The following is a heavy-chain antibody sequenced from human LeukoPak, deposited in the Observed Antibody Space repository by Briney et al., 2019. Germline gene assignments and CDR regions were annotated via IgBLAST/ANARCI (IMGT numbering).Heavy chain of an antibody. V-gene: IGHV3-23*01. CDR1: GFTFSSYA. Sequence: QPGGSLRLSCAAAGFTFSSYAMSWVRQAPGKGLEGVSHISASGRTTDYADSVKGRFTISRDDSKNTVYLQMNSLRAEDTAVYYCAKLCSGGSCYWNYWGQGTLVTVSS. CDR2: ISASGRTT. CDR3: AKLCSGGSCYWNY. D-gene: IGHD2-15*01. J-gene: IGHJ4*02.